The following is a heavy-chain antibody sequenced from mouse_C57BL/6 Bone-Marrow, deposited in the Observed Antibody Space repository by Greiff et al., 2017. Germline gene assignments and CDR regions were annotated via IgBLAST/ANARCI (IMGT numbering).Heavy chain of an antibody. CDR3: AQLGQKYFDY. CDR2: INPYNGGT. Sequence: EVQLQQSGPVLVKPGASVKMSCKASGYTFTDYYMNWVKQSHGKSLEWIGVINPYNGGTSYNQKFKGKATLTVDKSSSTAYMELNSLTSEDSAVYYCAQLGQKYFDYWGQGTTLTVSS. J-gene: IGHJ2*01. CDR1: GYTFTDYY. V-gene: IGHV1-19*01. D-gene: IGHD4-1*02.